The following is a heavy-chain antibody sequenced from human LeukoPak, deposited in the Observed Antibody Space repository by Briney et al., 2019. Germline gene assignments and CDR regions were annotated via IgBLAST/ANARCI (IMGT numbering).Heavy chain of an antibody. J-gene: IGHJ3*02. CDR2: IYPGDSDT. CDR3: ARTTAGTTETFDI. Sequence: GESLKISCKGSGYSFTSYWIGLVRQMPGKGLEWMGIIYPGDSDTRYSPSFQGQVTISADKSISTAYLQWSSLKASDTAMYYCARTTAGTTETFDIWGQGILVTVSS. V-gene: IGHV5-51*01. CDR1: GYSFTSYW. D-gene: IGHD1-1*01.